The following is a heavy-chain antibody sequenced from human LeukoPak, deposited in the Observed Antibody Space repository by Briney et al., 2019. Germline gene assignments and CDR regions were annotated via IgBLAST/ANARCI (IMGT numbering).Heavy chain of an antibody. V-gene: IGHV4-59*01. CDR2: IHYSGRT. D-gene: IGHD3-10*01. J-gene: IGHJ6*02. CDR3: ARTSRHFYGSGTNLTPWPAGMDV. Sequence: SETLSLTCTVSGGSISNFYWSWIRQPPGKGLEWIGYIHYSGRTNYNPSLKSRVTISVDTSKSQFSLNLNSATAADTAVYYCARTSRHFYGSGTNLTPWPAGMDVWGQGTTVTVSS. CDR1: GGSISNFY.